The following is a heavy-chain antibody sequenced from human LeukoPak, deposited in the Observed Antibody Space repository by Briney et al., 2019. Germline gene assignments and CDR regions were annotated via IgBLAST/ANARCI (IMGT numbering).Heavy chain of an antibody. CDR1: GFTFSNYA. J-gene: IGHJ4*02. Sequence: GGSLRLSCAASGFTFSNYAINWVRQAPGKGLEWVSSISGSGGSTYCADSVKGRFTISRDNSKNTLYLQMNSLRAEDTAVYYCAKVQYGDYELDYWGQGTLVTVSS. D-gene: IGHD4-17*01. CDR3: AKVQYGDYELDY. CDR2: ISGSGGST. V-gene: IGHV3-23*01.